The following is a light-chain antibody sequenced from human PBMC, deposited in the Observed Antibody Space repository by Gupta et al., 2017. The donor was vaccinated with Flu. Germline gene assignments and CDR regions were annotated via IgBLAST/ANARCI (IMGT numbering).Light chain of an antibody. CDR3: NSRDSSGNHVV. CDR1: SLRSYY. CDR2: GKN. Sequence: SSELTQDPAVSVALGQTVRITCQGDSLRSYYASWYQQKPGQAPVLAIYGKNNRPSGIPDRFAGSSSGNTASLTITGAQAEEEADYYRNSRDSSGNHVVFGGGTKLTVL. J-gene: IGLJ2*01. V-gene: IGLV3-19*01.